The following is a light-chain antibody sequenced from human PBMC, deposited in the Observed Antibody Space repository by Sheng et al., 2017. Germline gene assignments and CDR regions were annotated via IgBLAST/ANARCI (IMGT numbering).Light chain of an antibody. CDR2: GAS. Sequence: EIVMTQSPATLSVSPGERATLSCRASQSVSSNLAWYQQKPGQAPRLLIYGASTRATGIPARFSGSGSGTEFTLTISSLQSEDFAVYYCQQYNNWPLLPWTFGQGTKVEIK. CDR3: QQYNNWPLLPWT. CDR1: QSVSSN. J-gene: IGKJ1*01. V-gene: IGKV3-15*01.